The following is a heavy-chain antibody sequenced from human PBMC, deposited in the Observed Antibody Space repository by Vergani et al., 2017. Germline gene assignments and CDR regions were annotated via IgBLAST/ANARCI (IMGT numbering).Heavy chain of an antibody. CDR1: GYSFNSYW. Sequence: EVQLVQSGAEVKKPGESLKISCKGSGYSFNSYWIGWVRQMPGKGLEWMGIIYPGDSDTRYSPSFQGPVTISADKSVRTAYLQWSSLKASDTAMYYCARGLSPDDYSNYDSRSSDDYWGQGTLVTVSS. D-gene: IGHD4-11*01. CDR3: ARGLSPDDYSNYDSRSSDDY. V-gene: IGHV5-51*03. J-gene: IGHJ4*02. CDR2: IYPGDSDT.